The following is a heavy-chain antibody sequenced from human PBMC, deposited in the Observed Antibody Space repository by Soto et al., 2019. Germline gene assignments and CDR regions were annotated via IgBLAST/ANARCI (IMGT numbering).Heavy chain of an antibody. V-gene: IGHV3-74*01. D-gene: IGHD2-15*01. Sequence: GGSLRLSCAASGFTFSSYWMHCVRQAPGKGLVWVSRINSDGSSTSYADSVKGRFTISRDNAKNTLYLQMNSLRAEDTAVYYCARGTPELYCSGGSCYRLTTSYYYYYMDVSGKAPTVTVPS. CDR2: INSDGSST. CDR1: GFTFSSYW. J-gene: IGHJ6*03. CDR3: ARGTPELYCSGGSCYRLTTSYYYYYMDV.